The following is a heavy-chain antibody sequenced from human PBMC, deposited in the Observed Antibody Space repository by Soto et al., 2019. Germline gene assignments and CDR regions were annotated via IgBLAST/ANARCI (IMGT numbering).Heavy chain of an antibody. CDR2: TYYRSKWYN. CDR1: GDSVSCNSAA. V-gene: IGHV6-1*01. CDR3: AADKGELPSFDY. Sequence: SQTLSLTCAISGDSVSCNSAAWNWIRQSPSRGLEWLGGTYYRSKWYNDYAVSVKSRITVTPDTSKNQFSLHLNSVTPEDTAVYYGAADKGELPSFDYWGQGTLVTVSS. D-gene: IGHD1-26*01. J-gene: IGHJ4*02.